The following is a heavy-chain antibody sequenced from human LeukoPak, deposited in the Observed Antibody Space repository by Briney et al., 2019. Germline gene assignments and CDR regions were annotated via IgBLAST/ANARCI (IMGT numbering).Heavy chain of an antibody. CDR2: IYYSGST. CDR1: GGSISSGDYY. J-gene: IGHJ4*02. Sequence: PSQTLSLTCAVSGGSISSGDYYWSWIRQPPGKGLEWIGYIYYSGSTYHNPSLKSRVTISVDMSKNQFSLKLSSVTAADTAVYYCAHYGDYGIDYWGQGTLVTVSS. CDR3: AHYGDYGIDY. V-gene: IGHV4-30-4*01. D-gene: IGHD4-17*01.